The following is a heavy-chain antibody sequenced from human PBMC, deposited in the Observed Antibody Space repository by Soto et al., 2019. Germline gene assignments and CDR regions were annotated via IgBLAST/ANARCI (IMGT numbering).Heavy chain of an antibody. CDR1: GFAFTISA. CDR3: AADIYDSSGFVIDP. CDR2: IVVGSGNT. V-gene: IGHV1-58*01. Sequence: SVKVSCKASGFAFTISAVQWVRQARGQRLEWIGWIVVGSGNTNYAQKFQERVTITRDMSTSTAYMELSSLRSEDTAVYYCAADIYDSSGFVIDPWGQGTLVTVSS. J-gene: IGHJ5*02. D-gene: IGHD3-22*01.